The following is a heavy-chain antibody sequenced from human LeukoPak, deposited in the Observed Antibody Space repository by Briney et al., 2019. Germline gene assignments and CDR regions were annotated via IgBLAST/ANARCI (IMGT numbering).Heavy chain of an antibody. CDR1: DGSISSSNYY. V-gene: IGHV4-39*07. J-gene: IGHJ4*02. D-gene: IGHD5-18*01. CDR2: IFYTGST. Sequence: PSETLSLTCTVSDGSISSSNYYWAWIRQPPGKGLEWIANIFYTGSTYYNPSLKSRVTISLDTSKNQFSLKVGSMTAADTAVYYCARAGGYGLIDYWGQGTMVTVSS. CDR3: ARAGGYGLIDY.